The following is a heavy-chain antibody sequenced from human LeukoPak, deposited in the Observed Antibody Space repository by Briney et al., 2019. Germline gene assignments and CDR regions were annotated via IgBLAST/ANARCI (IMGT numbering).Heavy chain of an antibody. CDR2: TYYRSKWYN. CDR3: ARVGGYYYFDY. CDR1: GDSVSSNSAA. D-gene: IGHD3-22*01. Sequence: SQTLSLTCAISGDSVSSNSAAWNWIRQSPWGGLEWLGRTYYRSKWYNDYAASVKSRISINPDTSKNQFSLQLNSVAPEDTAVYHCARVGGYYYFDYWGQGTLVTVSS. V-gene: IGHV6-1*01. J-gene: IGHJ4*02.